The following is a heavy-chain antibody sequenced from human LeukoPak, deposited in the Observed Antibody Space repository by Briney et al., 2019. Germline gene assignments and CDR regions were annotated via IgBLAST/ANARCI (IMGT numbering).Heavy chain of an antibody. D-gene: IGHD5-24*01. J-gene: IGHJ4*02. CDR2: IYYSGST. CDR3: AGPKLDY. CDR1: GGSISSYY. V-gene: IGHV4-59*08. Sequence: PSETLSLTCTVSGGSISSYYWSWIRQPPGKGLEWIGYIYYSGSTNYNPSLKSRVTISVDTSKNQFSLKLSSVTAADTAVYYCAGPKLDYWGQGTLVTVSS.